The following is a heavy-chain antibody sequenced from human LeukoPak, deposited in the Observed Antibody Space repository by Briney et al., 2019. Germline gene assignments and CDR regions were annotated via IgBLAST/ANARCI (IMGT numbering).Heavy chain of an antibody. D-gene: IGHD3-16*01. Sequence: PGGSLRLSCAASGFTFSDYYMSWIRQAPGKGLEWVSYISSSGSTIYYADSVKGRFTISRDNAKNSLYLQMNSLKTEDTAVYYCTRLYDPIKLGEIEAHYGMDVWGQGTTVTVSS. CDR2: ISSSGSTI. V-gene: IGHV3-11*01. CDR1: GFTFSDYY. J-gene: IGHJ6*02. CDR3: TRLYDPIKLGEIEAHYGMDV.